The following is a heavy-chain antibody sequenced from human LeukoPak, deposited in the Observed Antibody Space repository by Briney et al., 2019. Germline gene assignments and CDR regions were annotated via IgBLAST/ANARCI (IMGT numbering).Heavy chain of an antibody. V-gene: IGHV4-31*03. J-gene: IGHJ4*02. CDR1: GGSISSCGYY. Sequence: SQTLSLTCTVSGGSISSCGYYWSWIRQHPGKGLEWIGYIYYSGSTYYNPSLKSRVTISVDTSKNQFSLKLSSVTAADTAVYYCARYGYEDPGYWGQGTLVTVSS. CDR2: IYYSGST. D-gene: IGHD5-18*01. CDR3: ARYGYEDPGY.